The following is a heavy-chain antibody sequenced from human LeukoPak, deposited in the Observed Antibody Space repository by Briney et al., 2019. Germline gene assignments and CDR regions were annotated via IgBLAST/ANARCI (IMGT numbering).Heavy chain of an antibody. J-gene: IGHJ4*02. D-gene: IGHD6-13*01. CDR1: GGSISSHY. CDR2: IYSDGSV. CDR3: ARGPAASGYFDY. Sequence: SETLSLTCSVSGGSISSHYWSWLRQPAGKGLEWIGHIYSDGSVNYNPSVRSRITMSVDTSKNQFSLKLYFVTAADTAVFYCARGPAASGYFDYWDQGTLVTVSS. V-gene: IGHV4-4*07.